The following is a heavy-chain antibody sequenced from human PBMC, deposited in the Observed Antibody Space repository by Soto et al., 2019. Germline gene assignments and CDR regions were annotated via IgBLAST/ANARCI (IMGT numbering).Heavy chain of an antibody. CDR1: GFTFSSYS. D-gene: IGHD4-17*01. Sequence: EVQLVESGGGLVKPGGSLRLSCAASGFTFSSYSMNWVRQAPGKGLEWVSSISSSSSYIYYADSVKGRFTISRDNGKNQLYLQMYSLRAEDTAVYYCARKTDYGDYGGGSGYWGQGTLVTVSS. CDR3: ARKTDYGDYGGGSGY. J-gene: IGHJ4*02. CDR2: ISSSSSYI. V-gene: IGHV3-21*01.